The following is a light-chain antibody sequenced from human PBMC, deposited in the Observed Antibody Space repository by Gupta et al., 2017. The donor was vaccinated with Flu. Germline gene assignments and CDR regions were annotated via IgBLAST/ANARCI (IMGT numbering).Light chain of an antibody. CDR1: QDISKW. Sequence: DILMTQFPSFVSASVGDRVTLTCRASQDISKWVVWYQQLPGKAPKILIFSASTLQSGVPSRFSGSGSGTEFTLTISSLQAEDFATYFCQQTQSFPRTFGQGTKLAMK. CDR2: SAS. CDR3: QQTQSFPRT. J-gene: IGKJ1*01. V-gene: IGKV1-12*01.